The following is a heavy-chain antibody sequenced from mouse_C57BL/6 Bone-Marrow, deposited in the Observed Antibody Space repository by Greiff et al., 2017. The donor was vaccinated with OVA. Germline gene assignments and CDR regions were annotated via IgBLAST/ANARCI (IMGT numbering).Heavy chain of an antibody. CDR1: GYTFTTYS. J-gene: IGHJ3*01. V-gene: IGHV1-47*01. Sequence: QVQLQQSGAELVKPGASVKLSCKASGYTFTTYSIEWLKQNHGQSLEWIGNFHPYNDDTKYNEKFKGKATLTVEKTSSTVYLELSRLTSDDSAVYDCARPGDCDGDWLAYWGQGKLITVSA. CDR2: FHPYNDDT. CDR3: ARPGDCDGDWLAY.